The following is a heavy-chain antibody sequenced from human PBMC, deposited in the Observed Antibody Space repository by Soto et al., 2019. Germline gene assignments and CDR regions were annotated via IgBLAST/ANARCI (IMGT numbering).Heavy chain of an antibody. J-gene: IGHJ4*02. Sequence: SETLSLTCTVSGGSISSGDYYWSWIRQPPRKGLEWIGYIYYSGSTYYNPSLKSRVTISVDTSKNQFSLKLSSVTAADTAVYYCARGGPAEAYYFDYWGQGTLVTVSS. CDR3: ARGGPAEAYYFDY. CDR1: GGSISSGDYY. D-gene: IGHD6-13*01. CDR2: IYYSGST. V-gene: IGHV4-30-4*01.